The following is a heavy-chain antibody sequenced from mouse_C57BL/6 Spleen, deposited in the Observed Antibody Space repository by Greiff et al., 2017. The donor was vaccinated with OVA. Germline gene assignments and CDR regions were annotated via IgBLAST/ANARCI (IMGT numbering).Heavy chain of an antibody. CDR1: GYAFSSSW. CDR3: AITPFAY. D-gene: IGHD1-3*01. CDR2: IYPGGGDT. V-gene: IGHV1-82*01. J-gene: IGHJ3*01. Sequence: VKLVESGPELVKPGASVKISCKASGYAFSSSWMNWVKQRPGKGLEWIGRIYPGGGDTNYNGKFKGNATLTADKSSSTAYMQLSSLTSEDSAVYCWAITPFAYWGQGTLVTVSA.